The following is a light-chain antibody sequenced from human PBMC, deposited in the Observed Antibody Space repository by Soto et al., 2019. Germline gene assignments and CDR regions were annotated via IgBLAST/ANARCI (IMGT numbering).Light chain of an antibody. Sequence: QSASVSGSPGQSITISCTGTSSDVGGYNYVSWYQQHPGKAPKLMIYDVSNRPSGVSNRFSGSKSGNTASLTISGLQAEDEADYFCSSYTSSSAPSAVFGGGTQLTVL. CDR2: DVS. J-gene: IGLJ7*01. CDR3: SSYTSSSAPSAV. V-gene: IGLV2-14*01. CDR1: SSDVGGYNY.